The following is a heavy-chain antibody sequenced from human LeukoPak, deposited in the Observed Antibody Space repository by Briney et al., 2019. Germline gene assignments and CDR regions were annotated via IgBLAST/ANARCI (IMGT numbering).Heavy chain of an antibody. J-gene: IGHJ5*02. D-gene: IGHD6-13*01. CDR3: ARPQSSSSWYNWFDP. Sequence: ASVKVSCKASGYTSTGYYMHWVRQAPGQGLEWMGRINPNSGGTNYAQKFQGRVTMTRDTSISTAYMELSRLRSDDTAVYYCARPQSSSSWYNWFDPWGQGTLVTVSS. CDR1: GYTSTGYY. CDR2: INPNSGGT. V-gene: IGHV1-2*06.